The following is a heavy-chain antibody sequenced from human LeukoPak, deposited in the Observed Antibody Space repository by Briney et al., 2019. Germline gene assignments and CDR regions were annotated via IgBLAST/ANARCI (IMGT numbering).Heavy chain of an antibody. CDR1: GYSISSGYY. Sequence: SETLSLTCAVSGYSISSGYYWGWIRQPPGKGLEWIGSIYHSGSTYYNPSLKRRVTISVDTSKNQFSLKLSSVTAADTAVYCCACQVLRYFDWYDYWGQGTLVTVSS. J-gene: IGHJ4*02. V-gene: IGHV4-38-2*01. CDR3: ACQVLRYFDWYDY. D-gene: IGHD3-9*01. CDR2: IYHSGST.